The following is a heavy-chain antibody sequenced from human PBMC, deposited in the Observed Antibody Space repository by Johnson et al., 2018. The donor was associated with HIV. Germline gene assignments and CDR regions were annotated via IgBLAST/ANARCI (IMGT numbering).Heavy chain of an antibody. CDR3: ARDGMAATKANI. V-gene: IGHV3-30*14. D-gene: IGHD1-14*01. CDR2: ISYDGSNQ. CDR1: GFTFSSYA. J-gene: IGHJ3*02. Sequence: QVQLVESGGGVVQPGRSLRLSCAASGFTFSSYAMHWVRQAPGKGLEWVAVISYDGSNQYYADSVKGRFTISRDNSKNTLYLQMNSRRAEDTAVYYCARDGMAATKANIWGQGTMVTVSS.